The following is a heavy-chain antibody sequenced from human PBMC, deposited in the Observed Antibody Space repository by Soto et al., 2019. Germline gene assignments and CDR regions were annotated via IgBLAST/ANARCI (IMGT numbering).Heavy chain of an antibody. D-gene: IGHD5-18*01. CDR2: IWYDGSNT. J-gene: IGHJ6*02. Sequence: PGGSLRLSCATSGFPFRTYGMHWGRQAPGKGLEWVAVIWYDGSNTFYADSVRGRFSISRDNSKNKLYLQMNSLRADDTAVYYCAGKNTSYSYGYYYYYGMDVWGQGTTVTVSS. V-gene: IGHV3-33*01. CDR1: GFPFRTYG. CDR3: AGKNTSYSYGYYYYYGMDV.